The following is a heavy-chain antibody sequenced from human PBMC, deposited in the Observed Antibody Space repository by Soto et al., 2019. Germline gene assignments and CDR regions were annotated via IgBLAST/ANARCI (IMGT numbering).Heavy chain of an antibody. J-gene: IGHJ6*02. D-gene: IGHD3-10*01. Sequence: EVSLVESGGGFVQRGGSVRLSCAASGFTLSIYSMNWVRQAPRKGLEWVSYISGTSETIYYSDSVKGRFTISRDNAKNSLYLQMNSLRDEDTAVYYCARGFDLQYGMDVWGQGTTVTVSS. CDR2: ISGTSETI. CDR1: GFTLSIYS. V-gene: IGHV3-48*02. CDR3: ARGFDLQYGMDV.